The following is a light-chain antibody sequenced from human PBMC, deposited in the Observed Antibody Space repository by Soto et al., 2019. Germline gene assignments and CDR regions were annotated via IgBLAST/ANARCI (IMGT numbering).Light chain of an antibody. CDR3: QQYSDSSGA. Sequence: DIQVTQSPSTLSASVGDRVTITFRASQSIGTWLAWYQQKPGKAPKLLIFDASTLESGVPSRFSGSGAGTDFTLTISSLQPDDFATYYCQQYSDSSGAFGQGTKVDIK. V-gene: IGKV1-5*01. J-gene: IGKJ1*01. CDR2: DAS. CDR1: QSIGTW.